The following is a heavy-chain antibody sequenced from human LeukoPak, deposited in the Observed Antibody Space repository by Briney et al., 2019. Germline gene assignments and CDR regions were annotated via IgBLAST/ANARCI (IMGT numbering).Heavy chain of an antibody. J-gene: IGHJ3*02. CDR3: ARAEVPAAIKSGAFDI. Sequence: QPGGSLRLSCAASGFTFSSYGMHWVRQAPGKGLEWVAVIWDDGSNKYYADSVKGRFTISRDNSKNTLYMQMNSLRAEDTAVYYCARAEVPAAIKSGAFDIWGQGTMVTVSS. CDR1: GFTFSSYG. V-gene: IGHV3-33*08. D-gene: IGHD2-2*01. CDR2: IWDDGSNK.